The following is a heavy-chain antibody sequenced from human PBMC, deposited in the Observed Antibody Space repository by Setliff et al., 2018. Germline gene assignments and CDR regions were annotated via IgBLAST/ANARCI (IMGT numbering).Heavy chain of an antibody. D-gene: IGHD2-8*02. CDR2: IYYSGST. V-gene: IGHV4-59*03. Sequence: PGGSLRLSCAASGFTFSSYAMSWIRQPPGKGLEWIGSIYYSGSTNYNPSLKSRVTISVDTSKNQFSLKLSSVTAADTALYYCTVYNTGSSKDHYWGQGTPVTVSS. CDR3: TVYNTGSSKDHY. CDR1: GFTFSSYA. J-gene: IGHJ4*02.